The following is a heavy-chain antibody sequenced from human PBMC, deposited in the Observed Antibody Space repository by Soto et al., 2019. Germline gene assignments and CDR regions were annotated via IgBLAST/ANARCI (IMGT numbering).Heavy chain of an antibody. CDR3: AIPGQAYCGGDCYGAWI. CDR1: GYTFTSYG. Sequence: QVQLVQSGAEVKKPGASVKVSCKASGYTFTSYGISWVRQAPGQGLEWMGWISAYNGNTNYAQKLQGRVTMPTDTSTSTAYMELRGLRSDDTAVYYCAIPGQAYCGGDCYGAWIWGQGTMVTVSS. V-gene: IGHV1-18*01. CDR2: ISAYNGNT. D-gene: IGHD2-21*02. J-gene: IGHJ3*02.